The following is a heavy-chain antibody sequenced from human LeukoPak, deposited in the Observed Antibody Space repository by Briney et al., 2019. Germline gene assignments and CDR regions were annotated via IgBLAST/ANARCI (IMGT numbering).Heavy chain of an antibody. CDR3: AKDPPPGYYDSSGYYYVAAEYFQH. D-gene: IGHD3-22*01. CDR1: GFTFSSYA. J-gene: IGHJ1*01. Sequence: GGSLRLSCAASGFTFSSYAMSWVRQAPGKGLEWVSAISGSGGSTYYADSVKGRFTISRDNSKNTLYLQMNSLRAEDTAVYYCAKDPPPGYYDSSGYYYVAAEYFQHWGPGTLVTVSS. V-gene: IGHV3-23*01. CDR2: ISGSGGST.